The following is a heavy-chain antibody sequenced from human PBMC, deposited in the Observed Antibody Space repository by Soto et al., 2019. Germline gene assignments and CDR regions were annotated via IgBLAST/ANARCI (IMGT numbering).Heavy chain of an antibody. CDR3: AGTIDILTGLDWFDP. CDR1: GGSISSYY. CDR2: IYYSGST. J-gene: IGHJ5*02. V-gene: IGHV4-59*08. Sequence: PSETLSLTCTVSGGSISSYYWSWIRQPPGKGLEWIGYIYYSGSTNYNPSLKSRVTISVDTSKNQFSLKLSSVTAADTAVYYCAGTIDILTGLDWFDPWGQGTLVTVSS. D-gene: IGHD3-9*01.